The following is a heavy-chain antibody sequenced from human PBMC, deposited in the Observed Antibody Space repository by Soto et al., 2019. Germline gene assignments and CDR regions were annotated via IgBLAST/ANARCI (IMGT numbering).Heavy chain of an antibody. J-gene: IGHJ6*02. CDR2: INHSGST. Sequence: SETLSLTCAVYGGSFSGYYWNWIRQPPGKGLEWIGEINHSGSTNYNPSLKGRFTISRDNSKNTLYLQMNSLRAEDTAVYYCARDFYDFWSGYGVYYYYGMDVWGQGTTVTVSS. CDR3: ARDFYDFWSGYGVYYYYGMDV. D-gene: IGHD3-3*01. V-gene: IGHV4-34*01. CDR1: GGSFSGYY.